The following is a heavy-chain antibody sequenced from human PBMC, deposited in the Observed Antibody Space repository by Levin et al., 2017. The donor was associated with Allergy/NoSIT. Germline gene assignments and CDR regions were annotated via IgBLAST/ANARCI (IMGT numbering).Heavy chain of an antibody. Sequence: GESLKISCAASGFTFSSYAMSWVRQAPGKGLEWVSAISGSGGSTYYADSVKGRFTISRDNSKNTLYLQMNSLRAEDTAVYYCAKGGGSPRYYFDYWGQGTLVTVSS. CDR1: GFTFSSYA. J-gene: IGHJ4*02. CDR2: ISGSGGST. D-gene: IGHD1-26*01. CDR3: AKGGGSPRYYFDY. V-gene: IGHV3-23*01.